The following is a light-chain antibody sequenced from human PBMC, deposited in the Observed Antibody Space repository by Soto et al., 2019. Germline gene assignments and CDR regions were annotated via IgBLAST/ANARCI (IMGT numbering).Light chain of an antibody. V-gene: IGKV3-11*01. J-gene: IGKJ4*01. CDR2: DVF. CDR1: QSVRNL. CDR3: QQRGDWRLS. Sequence: EVVLTQSPATLSLSPGERATLSCRASQSVRNLLAWYQQKPGQAPRLLIYDVFNRATGSPARFSGSGSGTDFTLTISSLETEDFAIYYSQQRGDWRLSFAGGTKVDI.